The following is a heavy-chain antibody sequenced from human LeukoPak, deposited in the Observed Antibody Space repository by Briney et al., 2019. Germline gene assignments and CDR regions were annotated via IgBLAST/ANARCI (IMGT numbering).Heavy chain of an antibody. Sequence: PGGSLRLSCAASGFTFSTYAMSWVRRAPGKGLEWVSTVSGSGSSAYYADSVKGRFTISRDNSKNTLYLQMNSLRAEDTAVYYCARGARGTYSYGYEWGQGTLVTVSS. D-gene: IGHD5-18*01. J-gene: IGHJ4*02. CDR2: VSGSGSSA. CDR1: GFTFSTYA. V-gene: IGHV3-23*01. CDR3: ARGARGTYSYGYE.